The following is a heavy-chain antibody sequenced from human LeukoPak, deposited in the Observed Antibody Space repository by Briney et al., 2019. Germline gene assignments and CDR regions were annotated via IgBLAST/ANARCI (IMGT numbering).Heavy chain of an antibody. CDR2: IIPIFGTR. CDR3: ARYPIPEGAFDI. D-gene: IGHD2-21*01. CDR1: VGTFSNYA. Sequence: SVKVSCTASVGTFSNYAISWVRQAPGQGLEWMAGIIPIFGTRNYAQKFQGRVTITADESTSTAYMELSSLRSEDTAVYYCARYPIPEGAFDIWGQGTMVTVSS. V-gene: IGHV1-69*01. J-gene: IGHJ3*02.